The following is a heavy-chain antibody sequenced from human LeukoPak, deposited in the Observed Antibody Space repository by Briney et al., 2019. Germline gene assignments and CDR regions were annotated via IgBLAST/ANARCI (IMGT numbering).Heavy chain of an antibody. J-gene: IGHJ4*02. CDR2: ISSSSNTI. CDR3: ARDRSGSYRY. Sequence: PGGSLRLSCAASGFTFNSYSMNWVRQAPGKGLEWVSYISSSSNTIYYADSVKGRFTISRDNAKNSLYLQMNSLRAEDTAVYYCARDRSGSYRYWGQGTLVTVSS. V-gene: IGHV3-48*01. CDR1: GFTFNSYS. D-gene: IGHD1-26*01.